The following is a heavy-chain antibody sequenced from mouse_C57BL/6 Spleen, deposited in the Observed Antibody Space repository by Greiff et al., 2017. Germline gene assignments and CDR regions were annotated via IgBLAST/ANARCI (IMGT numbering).Heavy chain of an antibody. J-gene: IGHJ4*01. CDR3: ARERDGYDYAMDY. V-gene: IGHV1-81*01. D-gene: IGHD2-2*01. CDR1: GYTFTSYG. CDR2: IYPRSGNT. Sequence: VNVVESGAELARPGASVKLSCKASGYTFTSYGISWVKQRTGQGLEWIGEIYPRSGNTYYNEKFKGKATLTADKSSSTAYMELRSLTSEDSAVYFCARERDGYDYAMDYWGQGTSVTVSS.